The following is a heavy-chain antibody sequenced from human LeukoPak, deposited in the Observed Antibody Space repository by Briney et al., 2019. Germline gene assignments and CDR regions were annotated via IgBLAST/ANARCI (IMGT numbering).Heavy chain of an antibody. V-gene: IGHV4-4*02. CDR2: IYHSGST. CDR3: ARGPLESGGYYFDY. D-gene: IGHD3-10*01. J-gene: IGHJ4*02. Sequence: SETLSLTCAVTGASISNSNWWTWVRQPPGKGLEWIGEIYHSGSTYYNPSLKSRVTISVDTSKNQFSLKLSSVTAADTAVYYCARGPLESGGYYFDYWGQGTLVTVSS. CDR1: GASISNSNW.